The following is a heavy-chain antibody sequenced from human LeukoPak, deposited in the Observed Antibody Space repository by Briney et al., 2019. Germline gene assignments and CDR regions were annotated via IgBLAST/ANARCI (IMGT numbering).Heavy chain of an antibody. D-gene: IGHD6-19*01. J-gene: IGHJ4*02. CDR3: ARWGDRVAAYDY. Sequence: GGSLRLSCAASGFTFSSYAMTWVRQAPGKGLEWVSAISGSGGSTYYADSVKGRFTISRDNSKNTLYLQMNSLRAEDTAVYYCARWGDRVAAYDYWGQGTLVTVSS. CDR2: ISGSGGST. V-gene: IGHV3-23*01. CDR1: GFTFSSYA.